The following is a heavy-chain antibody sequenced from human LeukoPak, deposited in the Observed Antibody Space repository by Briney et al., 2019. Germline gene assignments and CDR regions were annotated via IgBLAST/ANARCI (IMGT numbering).Heavy chain of an antibody. Sequence: GGSLRLSXAASGFTFSSYAMSWVRQAPGKGLEWVSAISGSGGSTYYADSVKGRFTISRDNSKNTLYLQMNSLRAEDTAVYYCAKEPNVFWSGFLYYFDYWGQGTLVTVSS. CDR1: GFTFSSYA. D-gene: IGHD3-3*01. V-gene: IGHV3-23*01. J-gene: IGHJ4*02. CDR2: ISGSGGST. CDR3: AKEPNVFWSGFLYYFDY.